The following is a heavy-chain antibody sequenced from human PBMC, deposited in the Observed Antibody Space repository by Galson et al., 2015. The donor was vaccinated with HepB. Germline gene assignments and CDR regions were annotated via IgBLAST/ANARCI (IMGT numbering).Heavy chain of an antibody. J-gene: IGHJ4*02. CDR1: GFTFSSYA. CDR2: ISYDGSNK. V-gene: IGHV3-30-3*01. Sequence: SLRLSCAASGFTFSSYAMHWVRQAPGKGLEWVAVISYDGSNKYYADSVKGRFTISRDNSKNTLYLQMNSLRAEDTAVYYCARDQNGIAVAGESCFDYWGQGTLVTVSS. D-gene: IGHD6-19*01. CDR3: ARDQNGIAVAGESCFDY.